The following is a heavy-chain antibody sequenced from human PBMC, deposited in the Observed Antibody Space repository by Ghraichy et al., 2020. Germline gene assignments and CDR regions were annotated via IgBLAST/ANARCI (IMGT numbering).Heavy chain of an antibody. D-gene: IGHD6-13*01. Sequence: GGSLRLSCAASGFTFSSYAMSWVRQAPGKGLEWVSAIGGSSGNTYYADSVKGRFTLSRDNSKNTLYLQMNSLRAEDTAVYYCAKANRYSSSLYDYWGQGTLVTVSS. CDR3: AKANRYSSSLYDY. V-gene: IGHV3-23*01. J-gene: IGHJ4*02. CDR2: IGGSSGNT. CDR1: GFTFSSYA.